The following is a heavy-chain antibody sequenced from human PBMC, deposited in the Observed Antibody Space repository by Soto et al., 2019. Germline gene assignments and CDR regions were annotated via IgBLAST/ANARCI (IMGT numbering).Heavy chain of an antibody. J-gene: IGHJ5*02. V-gene: IGHV3-30-3*01. CDR1: GFTFSSYA. CDR2: ISYDGSNK. CDR3: GRDGSGIGAFDP. D-gene: IGHD3-10*01. Sequence: QVQLVESGGGVVQPGRSLRLSCAASGFTFSSYAMHWVRQAPGTGLEWVAVISYDGSNKYYADSVKGRFTISRDNSKNTLCLQMSSLRAEDTAVYYCGRDGSGIGAFDPWGQRTLVTVSS.